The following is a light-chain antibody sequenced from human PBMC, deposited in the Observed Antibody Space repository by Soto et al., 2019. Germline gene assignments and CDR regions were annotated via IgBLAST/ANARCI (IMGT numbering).Light chain of an antibody. CDR1: QSVSSSY. V-gene: IGKV3-20*01. Sequence: EIVLTQSPGTLSLSPGERATLSCRASQSVSSSYLAWYQQKPGQAPRLLIYGASSRATGIPDRFSGSGSGTDFTLTISRLEPEDVAVYYCQQYGSSSWRFGQGTKVDIK. CDR2: GAS. CDR3: QQYGSSSWR. J-gene: IGKJ1*01.